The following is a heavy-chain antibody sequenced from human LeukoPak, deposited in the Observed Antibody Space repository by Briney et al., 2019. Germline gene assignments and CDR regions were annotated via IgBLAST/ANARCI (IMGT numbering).Heavy chain of an antibody. CDR2: INPNSGGT. CDR3: ARADPSNNYYYYYMDV. J-gene: IGHJ6*03. D-gene: IGHD2-8*01. CDR1: GYTFTGYY. Sequence: AASVKVSCKASGYTFTGYYMHWVRQAPGQGLEWMGWINPNSGGTNYAQKFQGRVTMTRDTSISTAYMELSRLRSDDTAVYYCARADPSNNYYYYYMDVWGKGTTVTVSS. V-gene: IGHV1-2*02.